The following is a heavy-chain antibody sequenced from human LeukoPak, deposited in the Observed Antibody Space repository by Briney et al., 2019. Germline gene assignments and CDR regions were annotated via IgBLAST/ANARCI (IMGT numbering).Heavy chain of an antibody. J-gene: IGHJ6*03. V-gene: IGHV4-31*03. Sequence: SQTRSLTCPVSGGSISSGGYYWSWIRHHPGEGLEWIGYIFYSGSTYYNASLKSRVTISGDTSKTQFSLKLRSVPAAGSAVYYYARGIAARRYYYYYYYMDVWGKGTTVTVSS. CDR3: ARGIAARRYYYYYYYMDV. CDR1: GGSISSGGYY. D-gene: IGHD6-6*01. CDR2: IFYSGST.